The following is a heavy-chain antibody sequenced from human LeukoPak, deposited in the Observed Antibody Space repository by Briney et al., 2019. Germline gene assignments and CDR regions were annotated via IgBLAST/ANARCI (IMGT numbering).Heavy chain of an antibody. Sequence: SETLSLTCTVSGGSISSGGYYWSWIRQPPGRGLEWIGYLSHSGSSDSNPSLKSRVTILVDTSKNQFSLKLTSVTAADTAVYYCARARYANAWYAFDIWGQGTMVTVSS. CDR3: ARARYANAWYAFDI. CDR2: LSHSGSS. V-gene: IGHV4-61*08. CDR1: GGSISSGGYY. D-gene: IGHD2-2*01. J-gene: IGHJ3*02.